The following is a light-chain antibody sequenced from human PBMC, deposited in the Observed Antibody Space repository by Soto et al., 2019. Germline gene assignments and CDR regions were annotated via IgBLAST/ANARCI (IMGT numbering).Light chain of an antibody. J-gene: IGLJ1*01. CDR1: SYNIGAGYD. CDR3: GSWDSSLSAYV. V-gene: IGLV1-51*01. CDR2: DDD. Sequence: QAVVTQPPSVSGAPGQRVTISCTGSSYNIGAGYDVHWYQQLPGTAPKLLIYDDDKRPSGIPDRFSGSKSGTSATLGITGFRTGDEADYYCGSWDSSLSAYVFGTGTKLTVL.